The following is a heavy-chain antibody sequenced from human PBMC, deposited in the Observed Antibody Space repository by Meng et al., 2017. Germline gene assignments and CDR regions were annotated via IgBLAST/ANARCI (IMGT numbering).Heavy chain of an antibody. CDR3: AREYGDYGNYFDY. CDR1: GFTFDDYA. Sequence: GGSLRLSCAASGFTFDDYAMHWVRQAPGKGLEWVSGISWNSGSIGYADSVKGRFTISRDNSKNTLYLQMNSLRAEDTAVYYCAREYGDYGNYFDYWGQGTLVTVSS. D-gene: IGHD4-17*01. J-gene: IGHJ4*02. V-gene: IGHV3-9*01. CDR2: ISWNSGSI.